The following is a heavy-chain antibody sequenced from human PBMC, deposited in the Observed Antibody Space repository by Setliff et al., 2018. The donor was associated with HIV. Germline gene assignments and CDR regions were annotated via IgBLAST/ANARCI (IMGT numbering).Heavy chain of an antibody. CDR3: ARGQTSVTLQFDH. Sequence: PGGSLRLSCVASGFTFSDNGMVWVRQAPGKGREWVANINQDGSEKNYVDSVKGRFTISRDNAKNSLFLQRNSLRAEDTAVYYCARGQTSVTLQFDHWGQGTLVTVSS. CDR2: INQDGSEK. D-gene: IGHD4-17*01. V-gene: IGHV3-7*01. J-gene: IGHJ4*02. CDR1: GFTFSDNG.